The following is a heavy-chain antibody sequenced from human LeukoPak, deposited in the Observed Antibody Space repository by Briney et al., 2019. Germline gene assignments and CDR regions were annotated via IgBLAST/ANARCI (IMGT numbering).Heavy chain of an antibody. Sequence: GRSLRLSCAASGFTFDDYAMHWVRQAPGNGLKLVSGISWNSGSIGYADSVKGRFTISRDNAKNSLYLQMNSLRAEDTALYYCAKGGSGYYYYYYYMDVWGKGTTVTVSS. CDR3: AKGGSGYYYYYYYMDV. J-gene: IGHJ6*03. D-gene: IGHD3-22*01. V-gene: IGHV3-9*01. CDR2: ISWNSGSI. CDR1: GFTFDDYA.